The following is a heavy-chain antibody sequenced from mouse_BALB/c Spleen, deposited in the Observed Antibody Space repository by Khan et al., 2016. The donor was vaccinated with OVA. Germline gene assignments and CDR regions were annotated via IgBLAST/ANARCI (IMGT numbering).Heavy chain of an antibody. J-gene: IGHJ3*01. Sequence: VQLQQSGPDLVKPGASVKISCKTSGYSFTGYYIHWVKQSHGKSLEWIGRVNPNNGGTTSNQKFKGKAILTVENSSSTAYMELRSLTSEDSAVYYCERISIITVDGVAYWGQGTLVTVSA. V-gene: IGHV1-18*01. CDR1: GYSFTGYY. CDR2: VNPNNGGT. CDR3: ERISIITVDGVAY. D-gene: IGHD1-1*01.